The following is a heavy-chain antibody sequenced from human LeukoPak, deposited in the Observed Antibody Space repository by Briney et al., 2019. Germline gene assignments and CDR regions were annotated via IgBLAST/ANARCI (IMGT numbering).Heavy chain of an antibody. CDR1: GFTFSSYA. D-gene: IGHD3-3*01. J-gene: IGHJ4*02. Sequence: GGSLRLSCAASGFTFSSYAMSWVCQAPGKGLEWVSAISGSGGSTYYADSVKGRFTISRDNSKNTLYLQMNSLRAEDTAVYYCAKVPTRFLEWLFDYWGQGTLVTVSS. CDR2: ISGSGGST. CDR3: AKVPTRFLEWLFDY. V-gene: IGHV3-23*01.